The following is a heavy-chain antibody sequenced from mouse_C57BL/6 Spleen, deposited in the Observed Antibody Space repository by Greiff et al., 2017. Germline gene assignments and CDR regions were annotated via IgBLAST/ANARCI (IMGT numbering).Heavy chain of an antibody. CDR1: GYSITSGYY. D-gene: IGHD2-13*01. V-gene: IGHV3-6*01. J-gene: IGHJ2*01. CDR2: ISYDGSN. Sequence: EVQLVESGPGLVKPSQSLSLTCSVTGYSITSGYYWNWIRQFPGNKLEWMGYISYDGSNNYNPSLKNRISSTRDTSKNQLFLKLNSVTTEDTATYYCARTTRTPFDYWGQGTTRTVSS. CDR3: ARTTRTPFDY.